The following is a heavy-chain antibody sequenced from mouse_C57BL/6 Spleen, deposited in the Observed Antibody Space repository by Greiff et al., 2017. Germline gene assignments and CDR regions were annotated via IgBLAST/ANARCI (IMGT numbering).Heavy chain of an antibody. D-gene: IGHD1-1*01. V-gene: IGHV1-61*01. CDR1: GYTFTSYW. Sequence: QVQLQQPGAELVRPGSSVKLSCKASGYTFTSYWMDWVKQRPGQGLEWIGNIYPSDSETHYNQKFKGKATLTVDKSSSTAYMQLSSLTSEDSAVYYCARDGSSPWFAYWGQGTLVTVSA. CDR2: IYPSDSET. CDR3: ARDGSSPWFAY. J-gene: IGHJ3*01.